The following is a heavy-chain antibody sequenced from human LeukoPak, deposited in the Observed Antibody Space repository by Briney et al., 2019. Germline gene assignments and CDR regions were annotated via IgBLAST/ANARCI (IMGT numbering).Heavy chain of an antibody. CDR3: ARGQQHEDY. V-gene: IGHV4-34*01. Sequence: PSETLSLTCAVYGGSFSGYYWSWIRQPPGKGLEWIGEINHSGSTNYNPSLKSRVTISVDTSKNQFSLKLSSVTAADTAVYYCARGQQHEDYWGQGTLVAVSS. J-gene: IGHJ4*02. CDR1: GGSFSGYY. CDR2: INHSGST. D-gene: IGHD5-18*01.